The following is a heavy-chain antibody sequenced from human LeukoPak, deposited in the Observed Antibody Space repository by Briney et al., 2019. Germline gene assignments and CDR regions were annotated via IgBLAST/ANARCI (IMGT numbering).Heavy chain of an antibody. CDR3: AKGGYTQIDYGMGV. CDR1: GFTFSSYV. V-gene: IGHV3-23*01. Sequence: GGSMRLSCAAAGFTFSSYVMSWVRRAPGKGLEWVSTISGSGGSTYYADSVKGRFTISRDNSKNTLYLQMNSLRAEDTAVYYCAKGGYTQIDYGMGVWGKGTTVTVSS. D-gene: IGHD5-18*01. J-gene: IGHJ6*04. CDR2: ISGSGGST.